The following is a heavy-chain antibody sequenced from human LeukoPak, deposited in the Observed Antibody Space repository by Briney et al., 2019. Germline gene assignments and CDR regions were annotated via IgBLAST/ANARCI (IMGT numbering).Heavy chain of an antibody. V-gene: IGHV3-21*01. D-gene: IGHD6-13*01. CDR1: GFTFSSYS. Sequence: GGSLRLSCAASGFTFSSYSMNWVRQAPGKGLEWVSSISSSSYIYYADSVKGRFTISRDNAKNSLYLQMNSLRAEDTAVYYCARVESSSSHHYYMDVWGKGTTVTVSS. CDR2: ISSSSYI. CDR3: ARVESSSSHHYYMDV. J-gene: IGHJ6*03.